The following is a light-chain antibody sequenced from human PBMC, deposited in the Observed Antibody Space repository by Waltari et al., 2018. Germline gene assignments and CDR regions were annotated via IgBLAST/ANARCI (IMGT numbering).Light chain of an antibody. V-gene: IGKV3-15*01. Sequence: EIVMTQSPATLSVSPGETATLACRASHSISSHLAWYQQRPGQSPRLLFYGASTRATDVPARFSGSGSGTEFTLTISRMQSADSAVYYCQQYSDWPRTFGQGTKVEI. CDR3: QQYSDWPRT. CDR2: GAS. CDR1: HSISSH. J-gene: IGKJ1*01.